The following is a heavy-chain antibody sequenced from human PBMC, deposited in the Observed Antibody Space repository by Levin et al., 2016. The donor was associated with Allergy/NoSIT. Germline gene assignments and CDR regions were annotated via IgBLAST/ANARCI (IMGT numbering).Heavy chain of an antibody. CDR2: IIPILGIA. D-gene: IGHD6-6*01. Sequence: WVRQAPGQGLEWMGRIIPILGIANYAQKFQGRVTITADKSTSTAYMELSSLRSEDTAVYYCARDWGSSSGFHWGQGTLVTVSS. V-gene: IGHV1-69*04. J-gene: IGHJ4*02. CDR3: ARDWGSSSGFH.